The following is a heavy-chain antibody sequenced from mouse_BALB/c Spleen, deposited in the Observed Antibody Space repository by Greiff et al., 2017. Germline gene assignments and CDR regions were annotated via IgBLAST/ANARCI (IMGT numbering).Heavy chain of an antibody. CDR2: IWAGGST. CDR3: ARDRGTTSWLAY. V-gene: IGHV2-9*02. CDR1: GFSLTSYG. Sequence: VKLLESGPGLVAPSQSLSITCTASGFSLTSYGVHWVRQPPGKGLEWLGVIWAGGSTNYYSALMSRLSISTDNSKSQVFLKMNSLQTDDTAMYYCARDRGTTSWLAYWGQGTMVTVAA. J-gene: IGHJ3*01. D-gene: IGHD1-1*01.